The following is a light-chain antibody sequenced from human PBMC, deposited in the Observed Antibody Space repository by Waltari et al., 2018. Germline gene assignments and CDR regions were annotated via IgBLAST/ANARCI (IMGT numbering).Light chain of an antibody. CDR3: QQYKKWPPAT. J-gene: IGKJ2*01. Sequence: EVVMTQSPATMSVSPGERVTLSCRASQFVSYNLAWYQQKPGQAPRPRSDDKSTRATGIPARFSGSGSGPEYTLTSSSLQSEDFAVYYCQQYKKWPPATFGQGTKLEIK. V-gene: IGKV3-15*01. CDR1: QFVSYN. CDR2: DKS.